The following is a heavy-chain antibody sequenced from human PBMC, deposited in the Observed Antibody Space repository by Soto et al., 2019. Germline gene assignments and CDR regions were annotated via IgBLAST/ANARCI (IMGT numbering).Heavy chain of an antibody. Sequence: EVQLVESGGGLVQPGRSLRLSCAASGFTFDDYAMHWVRQAPGKGLEWVSGISWNSGSIGYADSVKGRFTISRDNAKNSLYLQMNSLRAEDTALYYCAKDTAGAFDIWGQGTIVTVSS. CDR3: AKDTAGAFDI. D-gene: IGHD6-13*01. J-gene: IGHJ3*02. CDR1: GFTFDDYA. V-gene: IGHV3-9*01. CDR2: ISWNSGSI.